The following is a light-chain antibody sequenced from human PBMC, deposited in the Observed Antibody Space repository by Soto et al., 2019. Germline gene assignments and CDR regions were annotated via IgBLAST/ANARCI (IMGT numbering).Light chain of an antibody. CDR1: QSVSSY. Sequence: EIVLTQSPATLSLSPGERATLSCRASQSVSSYLAWYQQKPGQAPRLLIYDASTRATGIPARFSGSGSGTESTLTISSLQSEDFAVYYCHQYNNWPPWTFGQGTKVDIK. J-gene: IGKJ1*01. CDR3: HQYNNWPPWT. V-gene: IGKV3-15*01. CDR2: DAS.